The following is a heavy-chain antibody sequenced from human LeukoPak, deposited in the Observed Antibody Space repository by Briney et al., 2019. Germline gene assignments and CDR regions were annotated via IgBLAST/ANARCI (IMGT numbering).Heavy chain of an antibody. Sequence: ASVKVSCKASGYTFTGYYMHWVRQAPGQGLEWMGRINPNSGGTNYAQKFQGRVTMTRDTSISTAYMELSSLTSEDTAVYYCARRLDVLEFDPWVQGTLVTVSS. V-gene: IGHV1-2*06. D-gene: IGHD1-1*01. CDR1: GYTFTGYY. CDR2: INPNSGGT. J-gene: IGHJ5*02. CDR3: ARRLDVLEFDP.